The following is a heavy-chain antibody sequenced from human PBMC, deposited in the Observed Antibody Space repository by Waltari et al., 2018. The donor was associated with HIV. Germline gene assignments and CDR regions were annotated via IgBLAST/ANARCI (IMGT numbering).Heavy chain of an antibody. CDR3: AKDPYYYDSSGYTDYFDY. CDR1: GFTFSSYG. CDR2: ISYDGSNK. D-gene: IGHD3-22*01. V-gene: IGHV3-30*18. J-gene: IGHJ4*02. Sequence: QVKLLESGGGVVQPGRSLRLSCAASGFTFSSYGMHWVRQAPGKGLEWVAVISYDGSNKYYADSVKGRFTISRDNSKNTLYLQMNSLRAEDTAVYYCAKDPYYYDSSGYTDYFDYWGQGTLVTVSS.